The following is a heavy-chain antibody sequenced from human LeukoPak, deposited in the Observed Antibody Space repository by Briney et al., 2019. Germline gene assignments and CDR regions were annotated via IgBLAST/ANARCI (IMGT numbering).Heavy chain of an antibody. CDR1: GGSFSGYY. J-gene: IGHJ4*02. CDR2: INHSGST. V-gene: IGHV4-34*01. D-gene: IGHD2-15*01. Sequence: SETLSLTCAVYGGSFSGYYWSWTRQPPGKGLEWIGEINHSGSTNYNPSLKSRVTISVDTSKNQFSLKLSSVTAADTAVYYCARGRGCSGGSRSTYFDYWGQGTLVTVSS. CDR3: ARGRGCSGGSRSTYFDY.